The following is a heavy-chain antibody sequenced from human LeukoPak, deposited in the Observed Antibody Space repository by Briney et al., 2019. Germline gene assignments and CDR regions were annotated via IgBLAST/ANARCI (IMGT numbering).Heavy chain of an antibody. J-gene: IGHJ6*03. CDR3: ARDHGKNVVVVPDAIYYYYMDV. CDR1: GYTFTSYG. D-gene: IGHD2-2*02. V-gene: IGHV1-18*01. CDR2: INGYNGNT. Sequence: ASVKVSCKSSGYTFTSYGITWVRQAPGQGLEWMGWINGYNGNTNYAQTPQGRVTMTTDTSTSTAYMELRSLKSDDTAFYYCARDHGKNVVVVPDAIYYYYMDVWGEGTTVTVSS.